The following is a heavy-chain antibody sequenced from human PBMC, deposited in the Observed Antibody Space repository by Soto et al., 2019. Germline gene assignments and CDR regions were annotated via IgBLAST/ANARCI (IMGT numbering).Heavy chain of an antibody. CDR3: AKGGSSWTEWFDP. D-gene: IGHD6-13*01. J-gene: IGHJ5*02. V-gene: IGHV1-2*02. CDR1: GYPLTAKY. Sequence: QVQLVQSGAEVKKPLASVKVSCKASGYPLTAKYLHWVRQAPGQGLEWMGWINPSSGGTKEAQKFRGRVTMTRDTSISAAYMELSRLTSDDTAVYYCAKGGSSWTEWFDPWGQGTLVTVSS. CDR2: INPSSGGT.